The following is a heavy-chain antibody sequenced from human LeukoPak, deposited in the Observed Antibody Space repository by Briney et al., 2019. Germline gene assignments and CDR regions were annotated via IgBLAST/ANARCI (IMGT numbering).Heavy chain of an antibody. Sequence: GGSLRLSCAASGFTFSSYAMHWVRQAPGKGREGGAVISYDGSNKYYADSVKGRFTISRDNSKNTLYLQMNSLRAEDTAVYYCARSQGGERHFDYWGQGTLVTVSS. CDR3: ARSQGGERHFDY. J-gene: IGHJ4*02. CDR1: GFTFSSYA. CDR2: ISYDGSNK. V-gene: IGHV3-30-3*01. D-gene: IGHD3-16*01.